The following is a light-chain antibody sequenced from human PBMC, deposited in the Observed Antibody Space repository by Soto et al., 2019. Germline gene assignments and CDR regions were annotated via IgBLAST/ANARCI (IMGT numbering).Light chain of an antibody. CDR2: GAS. V-gene: IGKV3-20*01. Sequence: EIGLTQSPGTLSLSQGERASLSCRASQSVSSNYLAWYQQKPGQAPRLLIYGASNRATGIPDRFSGSGSGTDFTLTISRLEPEDFAVYYCQQYGSSGTFGQGTKVDIK. J-gene: IGKJ1*01. CDR1: QSVSSNY. CDR3: QQYGSSGT.